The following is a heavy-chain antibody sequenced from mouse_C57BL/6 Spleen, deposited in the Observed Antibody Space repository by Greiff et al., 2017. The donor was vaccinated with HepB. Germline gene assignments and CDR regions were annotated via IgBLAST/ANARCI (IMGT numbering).Heavy chain of an antibody. J-gene: IGHJ1*03. CDR3: ARRKLLRWGYFDV. V-gene: IGHV1-69*01. Sequence: VQLQQPGAELVMPGASVKLSCKASGYTFTSYWMHWVKQRPGQGLEWIGEIDPSDSYTNYNQKFKGKSTLTVDKSSSTAYMQLSSLTSEDSAVYYCARRKLLRWGYFDVWGTGTTVTVSS. D-gene: IGHD1-1*01. CDR1: GYTFTSYW. CDR2: IDPSDSYT.